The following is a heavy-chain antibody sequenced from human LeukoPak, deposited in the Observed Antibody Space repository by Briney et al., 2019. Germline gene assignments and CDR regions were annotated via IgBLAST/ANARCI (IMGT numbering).Heavy chain of an antibody. CDR2: ISGSGGST. Sequence: GGSLRLSCAGSGFPFSSYPISWVRKPPGKGLEWVSAISGSGGSTYYADSVKGRFTISRDNSKNTLYLQMNSLRAEDTAVYYCAKVAVVTYYYYYYYMDVWGKGTTVTVSS. CDR1: GFPFSSYP. D-gene: IGHD4-23*01. J-gene: IGHJ6*03. CDR3: AKVAVVTYYYYYYYMDV. V-gene: IGHV3-23*01.